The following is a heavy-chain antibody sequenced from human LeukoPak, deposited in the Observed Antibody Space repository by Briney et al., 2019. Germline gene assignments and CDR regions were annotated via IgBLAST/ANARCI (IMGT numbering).Heavy chain of an antibody. CDR1: GYTFTGYY. V-gene: IGHV1-2*06. CDR2: INPNSGGT. CDR3: ARGRGSQLAPAH. Sequence: ASVKVSCKASGYTFTGYYMHLVRQAPGQGLEWMGRINPNSGGTNYAQKFQGRVTMTRDTSIRTAYMELSRLRSDDTAVYYCARGRGSQLAPAHGGQGTLVTVSS. J-gene: IGHJ4*02. D-gene: IGHD3-10*01.